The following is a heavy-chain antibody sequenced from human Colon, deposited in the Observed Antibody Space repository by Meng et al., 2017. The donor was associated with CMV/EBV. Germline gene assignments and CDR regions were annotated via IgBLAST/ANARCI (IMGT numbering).Heavy chain of an antibody. CDR1: GFTFSSYS. J-gene: IGHJ3*01. CDR3: ARVAISDQYCSTTSCRDDAFDV. V-gene: IGHV3-21*01. Sequence: GGPLRLSCAASGFTFSSYSMNWVHQAPGKGLEWVSSISNSGGSENYADSVKGRFTISRDNAQKSLYLQMNSLRAEDTAVYYCARVAISDQYCSTTSCRDDAFDVWGQGTMVTVSS. D-gene: IGHD2-2*01. CDR2: ISNSGGSE.